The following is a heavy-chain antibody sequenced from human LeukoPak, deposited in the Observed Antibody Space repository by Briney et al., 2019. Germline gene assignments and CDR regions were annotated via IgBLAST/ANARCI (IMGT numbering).Heavy chain of an antibody. CDR3: AREKLDYGAHRGAFDI. V-gene: IGHV3-53*01. CDR1: GFTVSSNY. CDR2: IYSGGST. J-gene: IGHJ3*02. D-gene: IGHD4-17*01. Sequence: GGSLRLSCAASGFTVSSNYMSWVRQAPGKGLEWVSVIYSGGSTYYADSVKGRFTISRDNSKNTLYLQMNSLRAEDTAVYYCAREKLDYGAHRGAFDIWGQGTMVTVSS.